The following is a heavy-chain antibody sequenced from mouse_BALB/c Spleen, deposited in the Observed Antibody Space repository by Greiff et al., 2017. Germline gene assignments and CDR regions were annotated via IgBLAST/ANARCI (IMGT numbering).Heavy chain of an antibody. J-gene: IGHJ2*01. CDR3: ARQDRYDDYFDY. CDR2: IWSDGST. CDR1: GFSLTSYG. Sequence: VHLVESGPDLVAPSQSLSITCTVSGFSLTSYGVHWVRQPPGQGLEWLVVIWSDGSTTYNSAIKSRLSISKDNSKSQVFLKMNSLQTDDTAMYYCARQDRYDDYFDYWGQGTTLTVSS. D-gene: IGHD2-14*01. V-gene: IGHV2-6-2*01.